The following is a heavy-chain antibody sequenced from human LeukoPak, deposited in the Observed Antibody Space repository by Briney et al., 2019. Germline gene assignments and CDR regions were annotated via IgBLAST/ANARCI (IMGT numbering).Heavy chain of an antibody. Sequence: GGSLRLSCVASGFTFSSYEMNWVRQAPGKGLEWVSYISSSGSTKYYADSVKGRFTIPRDKAKNSLYLQMNSLRAEDTAVYNCARQSAAGGWPLDYWGQGTLVTVSS. CDR3: ARQSAAGGWPLDY. CDR1: GFTFSSYE. CDR2: ISSSGSTK. D-gene: IGHD6-19*01. J-gene: IGHJ4*02. V-gene: IGHV3-48*03.